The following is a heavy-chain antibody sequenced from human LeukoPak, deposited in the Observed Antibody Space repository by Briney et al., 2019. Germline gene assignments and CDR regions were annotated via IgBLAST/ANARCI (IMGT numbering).Heavy chain of an antibody. D-gene: IGHD6-6*01. V-gene: IGHV3-74*01. Sequence: GGSLRLSCAASGFTFSSYWMHWVRQAPGKGLVWVSRINIDGSSTSYADSVKGRFPILRDNAKNTVYLQMNSLRAEDTAVYYCARGGVYSTSAVDYWGQGTLVTVSS. CDR3: ARGGVYSTSAVDY. CDR2: INIDGSST. CDR1: GFTFSSYW. J-gene: IGHJ4*02.